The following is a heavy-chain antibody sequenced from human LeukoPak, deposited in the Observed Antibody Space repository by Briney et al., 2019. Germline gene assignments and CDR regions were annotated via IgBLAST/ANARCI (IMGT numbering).Heavy chain of an antibody. CDR2: ISSSGTYI. CDR3: VRDRGSYRPIDY. CDR1: TFTFSSYN. Sequence: TGGSLRLSCAASTFTFSSYNMNWVRQAPGKGLEWVSSISSSGTYIYYRDSVKGRFTISRDNAENSLYLEMNSLRVEDTAIYYCVRDRGSYRPIDYWGQGTLVTVSS. J-gene: IGHJ4*02. D-gene: IGHD1-26*01. V-gene: IGHV3-21*01.